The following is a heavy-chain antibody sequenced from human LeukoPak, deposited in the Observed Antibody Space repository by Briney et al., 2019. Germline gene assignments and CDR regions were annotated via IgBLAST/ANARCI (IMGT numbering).Heavy chain of an antibody. D-gene: IGHD6-6*01. CDR3: ARDLVRGMDV. CDR1: GGSISSGGYY. Sequence: SQTLSLTCTVSGGSISSGGYYWSWIRQHPGKGLEWIGYIYYSGSTYYNPSLKSRVTISVGTSKNQFSLKLSSVTAADTAVYYCARDLVRGMDVWGQGTTVTVSS. V-gene: IGHV4-31*03. CDR2: IYYSGST. J-gene: IGHJ6*02.